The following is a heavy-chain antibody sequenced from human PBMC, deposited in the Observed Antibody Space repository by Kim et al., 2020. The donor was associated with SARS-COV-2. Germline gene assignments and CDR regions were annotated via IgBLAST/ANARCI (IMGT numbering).Heavy chain of an antibody. CDR2: IYYSGST. D-gene: IGHD3-22*01. J-gene: IGHJ4*02. Sequence: SETLSLTCTVSGGSISSYYWSWIRQPPGKGLEWIGYIYYSGSTNYNPSLKSRVTISVDTSKNQFSLKLSSVTAADTAVYYCARDDSSGIYASWGQGTLVT. CDR3: ARDDSSGIYAS. V-gene: IGHV4-59*01. CDR1: GGSISSYY.